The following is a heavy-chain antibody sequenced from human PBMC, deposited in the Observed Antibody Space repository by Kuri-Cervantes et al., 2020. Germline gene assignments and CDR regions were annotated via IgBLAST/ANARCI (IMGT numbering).Heavy chain of an antibody. D-gene: IGHD3-16*01. CDR3: AKGFMGGPLGIFDS. Sequence: GGSLRLSCAASGFTFNSYGMHWVRQAPGKGLEWVAFIRYDGSNKYYADSVKGRFTISRDNSKNTLYLQMNSLRAEDTAVYYCAKGFMGGPLGIFDSWGQGTLVTVSS. J-gene: IGHJ4*02. V-gene: IGHV3-30*02. CDR2: IRYDGSNK. CDR1: GFTFNSYG.